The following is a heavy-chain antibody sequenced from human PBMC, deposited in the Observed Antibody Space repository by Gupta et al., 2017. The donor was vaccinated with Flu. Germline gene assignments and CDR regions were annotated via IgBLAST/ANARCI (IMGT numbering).Heavy chain of an antibody. CDR2: NYWNDDN. D-gene: IGHD3-10*01. V-gene: IGHV2-5*01. CDR3: EHREHDSSGDRVDD. CDR1: GFSLTTSGVG. J-gene: IGHJ4*02. Sequence: QITLKESGPTLVKPTQTLTLTCSFSGFSLTTSGVGVGWIRQPPGKSLEWLALNYWNDDNRYSPCLKSRLTSTRDTSKTQVVLTMTNMDPVDTATYYCEHREHDSSGDRVDDGGQGTMVTVSS.